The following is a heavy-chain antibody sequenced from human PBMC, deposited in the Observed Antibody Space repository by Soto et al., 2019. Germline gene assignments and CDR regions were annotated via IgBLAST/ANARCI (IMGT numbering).Heavy chain of an antibody. V-gene: IGHV1-18*01. Sequence: VSCKASGYTFTGYGISWVRQAPGQGLEWMGWISAYNGNTNYAQKLQGRVTMTTDTSTSTAYMELRSLRSDDTAVYYCARVRNYYYYMDVWGKGTTVTVSS. CDR1: GYTFTGYG. CDR3: ARVRNYYYYMDV. D-gene: IGHD1-1*01. CDR2: ISAYNGNT. J-gene: IGHJ6*03.